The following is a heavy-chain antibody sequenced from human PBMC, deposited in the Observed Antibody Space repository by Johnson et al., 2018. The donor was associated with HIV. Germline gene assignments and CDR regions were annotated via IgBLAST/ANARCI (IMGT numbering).Heavy chain of an antibody. J-gene: IGHJ3*02. V-gene: IGHV3-30*02. D-gene: IGHD1-26*01. CDR1: GFTFSSYG. Sequence: QVQLVESGGGVVQPGGSLRLSCAASGFTFSSYGMHWVRQAPGKGLEWVAFIRFDGSSKYYVDSVKGRFTISRDNSKNTLYLQMNSLRAEDTAVYYCARVGSGSYLLGAFDIWGQGTMVTVSS. CDR2: IRFDGSSK. CDR3: ARVGSGSYLLGAFDI.